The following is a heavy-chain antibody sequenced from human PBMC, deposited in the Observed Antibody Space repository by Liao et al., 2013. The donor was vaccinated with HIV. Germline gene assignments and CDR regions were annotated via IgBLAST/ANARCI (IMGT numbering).Heavy chain of an antibody. V-gene: IGHV4-34*02. Sequence: QVQQQQWGARLLKPSETLSLTCDVYGESFSDYRWSWVRQPPGKVMEWIGEINQSGSTDYNPSLKSRVTISGDISLRLTSVSAADTAVYYCAKVRQWLASGGEAFDIWGHGTMVIVSS. CDR2: INQSGST. CDR1: GESFSDYR. J-gene: IGHJ3*02. D-gene: IGHD6-19*01. CDR3: AKVRQWLASGGEAFDI.